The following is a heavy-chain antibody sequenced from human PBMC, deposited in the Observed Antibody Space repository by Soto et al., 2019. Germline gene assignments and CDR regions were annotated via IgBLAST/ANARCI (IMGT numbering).Heavy chain of an antibody. CDR3: ARGRGGSGSTPNAQIDY. Sequence: PSETLSLTCAVYGGSLSGYYWSWIRQPPGKGLEWIGEIHHSGSTNYNPSLKSRVTISVDTSKNQFSLKLSSVTAADTAVYYCARGRGGSGSTPNAQIDYWGQGTLVTVSS. D-gene: IGHD3-10*01. V-gene: IGHV4-34*01. CDR1: GGSLSGYY. CDR2: IHHSGST. J-gene: IGHJ4*02.